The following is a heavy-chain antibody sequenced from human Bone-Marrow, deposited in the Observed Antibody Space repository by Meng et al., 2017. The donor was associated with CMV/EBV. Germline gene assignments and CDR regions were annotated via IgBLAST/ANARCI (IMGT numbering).Heavy chain of an antibody. CDR2: IKQDGSEK. V-gene: IGHV3-7*01. Sequence: GESLKISCAASGFTFSSYWMSWVRQAPGKGLEWVANIKQDGSEKYYVDSVKGRFTISRDNAKNSLYLQMNSLRAEDTAVYYCARDLKDTYYDILTGYSYYYGMDVYGQGTTVTVSS. CDR3: ARDLKDTYYDILTGYSYYYGMDV. D-gene: IGHD3-9*01. CDR1: GFTFSSYW. J-gene: IGHJ6*02.